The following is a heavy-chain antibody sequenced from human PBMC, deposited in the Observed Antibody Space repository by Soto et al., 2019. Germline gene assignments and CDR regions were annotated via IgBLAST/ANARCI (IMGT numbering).Heavy chain of an antibody. D-gene: IGHD2-21*01. J-gene: IGHJ6*02. CDR3: AKDGGHGARMHICGMDV. CDR1: GYTFINHG. CDR2: ISGYNGYT. V-gene: IGHV1-18*01. Sequence: ASVKVSCKASGYTFINHGLSWVRQAPGQGLEWMGWISGYNGYTKFAQKIQGRVTMTRDTSSKTAYMELRSLRSDDTAVYYCAKDGGHGARMHICGMDVWGQGTTVTVSS.